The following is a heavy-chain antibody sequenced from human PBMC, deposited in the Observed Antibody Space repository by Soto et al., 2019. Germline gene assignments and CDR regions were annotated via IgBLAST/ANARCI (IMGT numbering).Heavy chain of an antibody. Sequence: GGSLRLSCAASGFTFSSYEMNWVRQAPGKGLEWVSYISSSGSTIYYADSVKGRFTISRDNAKNSLYLQMNSLRAEDTAVYYCARDSSGEWYSPRYGMDVWGQGTTVTVSS. CDR2: ISSSGSTI. CDR3: ARDSSGEWYSPRYGMDV. J-gene: IGHJ6*02. V-gene: IGHV3-48*03. D-gene: IGHD6-13*01. CDR1: GFTFSSYE.